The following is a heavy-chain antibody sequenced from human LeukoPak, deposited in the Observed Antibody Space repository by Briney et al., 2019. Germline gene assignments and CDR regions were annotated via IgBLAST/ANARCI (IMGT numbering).Heavy chain of an antibody. CDR1: GGSVSSNNYY. Sequence: PSETLSLTCSVSGGSVSSNNYYWGWIRQPPGKGLEWIGSIYYSGSTYYNPSLKSRVTISVDTSKNQFSLKLSSVTAADTAVYYCARRPYGTSRRYNWFDPWGQGTLVTVSS. J-gene: IGHJ5*02. V-gene: IGHV4-39*07. CDR2: IYYSGST. D-gene: IGHD1-26*01. CDR3: ARRPYGTSRRYNWFDP.